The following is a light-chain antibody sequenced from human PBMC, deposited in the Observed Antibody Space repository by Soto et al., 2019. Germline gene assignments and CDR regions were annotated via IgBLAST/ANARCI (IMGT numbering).Light chain of an antibody. J-gene: IGLJ1*01. CDR3: SSYAGSNNFGV. CDR2: EVS. V-gene: IGLV2-8*01. Sequence: QSALTQPPSASGSPGQSVTISCTGTSSDVGGYNYVSWYQQHPGKAPKLMIYEVSKRPSGVPDRFSGSKSGNTASLTVSGLQAEDEADYCCSSYAGSNNFGVFGTGTKLTVL. CDR1: SSDVGGYNY.